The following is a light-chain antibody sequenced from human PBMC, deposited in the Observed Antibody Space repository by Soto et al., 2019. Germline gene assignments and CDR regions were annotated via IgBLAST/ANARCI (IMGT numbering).Light chain of an antibody. Sequence: QSALTQPASVSGSPGQSITISCTGTSRDIGAFNYVSWYQQHPDKAPKLLISEVNNRPSGVSHRFSGSKSGNTASLTISGLQPADAADYYCTSYTPSGTYLLFGGGTKLTVL. CDR3: TSYTPSGTYLL. CDR2: EVN. V-gene: IGLV2-14*01. J-gene: IGLJ3*02. CDR1: SRDIGAFNY.